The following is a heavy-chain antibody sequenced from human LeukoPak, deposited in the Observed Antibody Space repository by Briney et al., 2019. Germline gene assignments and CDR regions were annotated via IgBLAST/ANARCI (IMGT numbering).Heavy chain of an antibody. Sequence: AGGSLRLSCAASGFTFSSYSMNWVRQAPGKGLEWVSSISSSSSYIYYADSVKGRFTISRDNAKNSLSLQMNSLRAEDTAVYYCVRDGGVSGYDLLDYWGQGTLVTVSS. CDR2: ISSSSSYI. D-gene: IGHD5-12*01. CDR3: VRDGGVSGYDLLDY. V-gene: IGHV3-21*01. J-gene: IGHJ4*02. CDR1: GFTFSSYS.